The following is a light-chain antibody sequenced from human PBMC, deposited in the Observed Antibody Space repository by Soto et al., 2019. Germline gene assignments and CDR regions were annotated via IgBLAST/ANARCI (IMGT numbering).Light chain of an antibody. J-gene: IGKJ4*01. CDR2: DAF. CDR1: QNVKTR. CDR3: QQYDEWPLT. Sequence: EKVMTQSPATLSVSPGERATLSCRASQNVKTRLAWYQQKPGQAPRLLIYDAFTRATGIPARFSGSASGTEFILTISSLQSEDFAVYYCQQYDEWPLTFGGGTKVEIK. V-gene: IGKV3-15*01.